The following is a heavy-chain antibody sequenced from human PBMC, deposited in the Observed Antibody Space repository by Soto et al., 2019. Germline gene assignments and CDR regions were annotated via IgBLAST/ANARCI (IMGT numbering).Heavy chain of an antibody. CDR1: GYIFNNYV. CDR3: AREIQAPQQSYFDF. CDR2: INAGIGNT. J-gene: IGHJ4*02. Sequence: QVHHVQSRAEVKKPGASVNVSCKASGYIFNNYVLHWVRQAPGQRLEWRGWINAGIGNTGYSEKFRGRVTITRDTSTSTVFLDLSRLTSQDTAVYYCAREIQAPQQSYFDFWGQGTRVTVSS. V-gene: IGHV1-3*01. D-gene: IGHD5-18*01.